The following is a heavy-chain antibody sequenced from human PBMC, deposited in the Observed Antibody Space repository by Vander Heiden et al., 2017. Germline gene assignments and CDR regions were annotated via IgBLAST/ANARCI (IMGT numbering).Heavy chain of an antibody. D-gene: IGHD6-6*01. Sequence: HVQLVESGGGVVQPGRSLRLSCAASGFTFSSYGMHWVRHAPGKGLDWVALILSDGSTKYYGDSVKGRFTISRDNPKNTLYLHMNSLRVEDAAVYYCARSTDLSQYNFDSWGQGTLVTVSS. CDR1: GFTFSSYG. CDR3: ARSTDLSQYNFDS. J-gene: IGHJ4*02. V-gene: IGHV3-33*01. CDR2: ILSDGSTK.